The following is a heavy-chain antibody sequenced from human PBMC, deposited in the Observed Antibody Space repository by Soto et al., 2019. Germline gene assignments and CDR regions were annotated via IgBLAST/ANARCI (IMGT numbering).Heavy chain of an antibody. Sequence: KAPGQGLEWMGWISAYNGNQNYAQKLQGRVTMTKDTSTSTAYMELRSLRADDTAVYYCARAPYYYDSRGYALWGQGTLVTVS. CDR3: ARAPYYYDSRGYAL. V-gene: IGHV1-18*01. D-gene: IGHD3-22*01. J-gene: IGHJ4*02. CDR2: ISAYNGNQ.